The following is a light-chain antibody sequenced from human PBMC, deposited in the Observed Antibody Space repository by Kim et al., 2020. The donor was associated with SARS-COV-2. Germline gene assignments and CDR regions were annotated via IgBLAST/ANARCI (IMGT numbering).Light chain of an antibody. CDR3: TSFASGATPYV. CDR2: DVT. Sequence: QSIIISCTGTTSDIGGYDFVSWYQQQPGKAPKLMIYDVTNRPSGVSHRFSGSKSGNTASVIISGLQAEDEAAYFCTSFASGATPYVFGAGTKVTVL. J-gene: IGLJ1*01. CDR1: TSDIGGYDF. V-gene: IGLV2-14*03.